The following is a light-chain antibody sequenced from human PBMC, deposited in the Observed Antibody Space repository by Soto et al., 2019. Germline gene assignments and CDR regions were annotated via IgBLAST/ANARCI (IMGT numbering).Light chain of an antibody. V-gene: IGLV2-14*01. CDR3: XSYTYTTTLVV. CDR2: DVS. J-gene: IGLJ2*01. Sequence: QSALTQPXSVSGSPGQSITISCTGTSSDVGGYNYVSWYQQHPGKAPKLLIYDVSDRXSGVSNRFSGSKSDNXXXXXISGLQXXDEADYYXXSYTYTTTLVVFGGGXXXTVL. CDR1: SSDVGGYNY.